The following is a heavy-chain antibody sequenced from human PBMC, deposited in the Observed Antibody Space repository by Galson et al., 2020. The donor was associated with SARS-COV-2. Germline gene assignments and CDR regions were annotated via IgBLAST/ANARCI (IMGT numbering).Heavy chain of an antibody. CDR2: IYYSGRT. V-gene: IGHV4-39*07. Sequence: SQTLSLTCTVSGGSISSSSYYWGWIRQPPGKGLEWIGSIYYSGRTYYNPSLKSRVTISVDTSKNQSSLKLSSVTAADTAVYYCARYCSSTSCDVFAEIGVHWGQGTLVTVSS. CDR1: GGSISSSSYY. J-gene: IGHJ4*02. CDR3: ARYCSSTSCDVFAEIGVH. D-gene: IGHD2-2*01.